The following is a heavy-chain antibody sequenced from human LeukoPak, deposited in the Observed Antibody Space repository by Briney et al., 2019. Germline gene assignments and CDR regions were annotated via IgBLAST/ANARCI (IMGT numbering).Heavy chain of an antibody. CDR1: GGSISSSSYY. Sequence: SETLSLTCTVSGGSISSSSYYWGWIRQPPGKGLEWIGSIYYSGSTYYNPSLKSRVTISVDTSKNQFSLKLSSVNAADTAVYYCATYWSGYPRTYYFDYWGQGTLVTVSS. CDR2: IYYSGST. CDR3: ATYWSGYPRTYYFDY. J-gene: IGHJ4*02. D-gene: IGHD3-3*01. V-gene: IGHV4-39*01.